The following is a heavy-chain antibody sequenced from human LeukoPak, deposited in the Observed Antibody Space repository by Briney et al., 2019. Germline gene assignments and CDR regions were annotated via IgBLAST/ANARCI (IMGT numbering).Heavy chain of an antibody. Sequence: PSETLSLTCAVYGGSFSVYYWSWIRQPPGKGLEWIGEINHSGSTNYNPSLKSRVTISVDTSKNQFSLKLSSVTAADTAVYYCARARVLWFGELNWFDPWGQGTLVTVSS. CDR1: GGSFSVYY. CDR2: INHSGST. J-gene: IGHJ5*02. CDR3: ARARVLWFGELNWFDP. D-gene: IGHD3-10*01. V-gene: IGHV4-34*01.